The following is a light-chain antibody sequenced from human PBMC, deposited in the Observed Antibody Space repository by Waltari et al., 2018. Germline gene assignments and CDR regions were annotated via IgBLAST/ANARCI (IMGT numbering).Light chain of an antibody. CDR2: WAS. CDR3: QQFYSLPVT. CDR1: QSVLYSSNNKNY. V-gene: IGKV4-1*01. Sequence: DIVMTQSPDSLAVSLGERATINCKSSQSVLYSSNNKNYVAWYQQKPGQPPKLLVYWASTRESGVPDRFSGSGSGTDFSLTISSLQTEDGAVYYCQQFYSLPVTFGGGTNVEIK. J-gene: IGKJ4*01.